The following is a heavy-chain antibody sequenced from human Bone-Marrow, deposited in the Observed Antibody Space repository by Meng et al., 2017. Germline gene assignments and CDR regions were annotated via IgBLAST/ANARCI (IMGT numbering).Heavy chain of an antibody. CDR1: GASINTVGHY. Sequence: VQLQESGQGLLKPRPSLSLTCSVSGASINTVGHYWSWIRQHPGKGLEWIGYIYYTENTYYNPSLKSPMTISLDKSKNQFSLKLNSVTVADTAVYYCARGRASCSSGGCSLGWFDPWGQGTLVTVSS. CDR3: ARGRASCSSGGCSLGWFDP. D-gene: IGHD2-15*01. J-gene: IGHJ5*02. V-gene: IGHV4-31*01. CDR2: IYYTENT.